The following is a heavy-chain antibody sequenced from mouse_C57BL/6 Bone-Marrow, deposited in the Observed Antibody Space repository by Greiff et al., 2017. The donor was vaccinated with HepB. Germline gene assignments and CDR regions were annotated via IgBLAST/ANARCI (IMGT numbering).Heavy chain of an antibody. D-gene: IGHD2-4*01. CDR1: GYAFSSSW. J-gene: IGHJ4*01. Sequence: VQLQQSGPELVKPGASVKISCKASGYAFSSSWMNWVKQRPGKGLEWIGRIYPGDGDTNYNGKFKGKATLTADKSSSTAYMQLSSLTSEDSAVYLCARGITPDYYAMDYWGQGTSVTVSS. V-gene: IGHV1-82*01. CDR2: IYPGDGDT. CDR3: ARGITPDYYAMDY.